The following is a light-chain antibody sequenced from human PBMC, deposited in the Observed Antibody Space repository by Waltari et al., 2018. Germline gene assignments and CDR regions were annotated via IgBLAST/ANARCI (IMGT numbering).Light chain of an antibody. V-gene: IGKV1-5*03. J-gene: IGKJ2*01. CDR2: RAS. CDR3: QQYNSYWYT. Sequence: DIQMTQSPSTLSAYVGDRVTITCRASQSISSWLAWYQQKPGKAPKLLIYRASSLESGVPSRFSGSGSGTVFTLTISSLQPDDFATYYCQQYNSYWYTFGQGTKLEI. CDR1: QSISSW.